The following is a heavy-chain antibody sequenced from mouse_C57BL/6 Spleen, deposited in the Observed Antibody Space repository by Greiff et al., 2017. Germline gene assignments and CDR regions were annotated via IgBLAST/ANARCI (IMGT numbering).Heavy chain of an antibody. CDR3: ARNPFTTVVEGDWYFDG. CDR1: GYAFTNYL. V-gene: IGHV1-54*01. CDR2: INPGSGGT. D-gene: IGHD1-1*01. J-gene: IGHJ1*03. Sequence: VQLVESGAELVRPGTSVKVSCKASGYAFTNYLIEWVKQRPGQGLEWIGVINPGSGGTNYNEKFKGKATLTADKSSSTAYMQRSSLTSEDSAVYCDARNPFTTVVEGDWYFDGWGTGTTVTVSA.